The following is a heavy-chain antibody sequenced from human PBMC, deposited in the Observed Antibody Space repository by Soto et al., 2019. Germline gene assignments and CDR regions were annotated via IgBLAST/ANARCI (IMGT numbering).Heavy chain of an antibody. CDR2: IYYSGST. CDR3: ASLYYGSGSNYGMDV. CDR1: GGSISSSSYY. J-gene: IGHJ6*02. V-gene: IGHV4-39*01. D-gene: IGHD3-10*01. Sequence: SETLSLTCTVSGGSISSSSYYWGWIRQPPGKGLEWIGSIYYSGSTYYNPSLKSRVTISVDTSKNQFSLKLSSVTAADTAVYYCASLYYGSGSNYGMDVWGQGTTVTV.